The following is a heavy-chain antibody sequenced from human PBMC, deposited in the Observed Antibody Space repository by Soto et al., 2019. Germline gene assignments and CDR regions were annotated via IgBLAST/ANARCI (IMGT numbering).Heavy chain of an antibody. V-gene: IGHV3-30*18. J-gene: IGHJ6*02. CDR2: ISSDESSK. Sequence: GGSLSLSCAASGFSFSDYGMHWVRQAPGKGLEWVAVISSDESSKYYADSVKGRFTISRDNSKNTLYLQMNSLRPEGTAVYYCAKECGNAYHHDGMDVWAQGTTVTVSS. D-gene: IGHD2-15*01. CDR3: AKECGNAYHHDGMDV. CDR1: GFSFSDYG.